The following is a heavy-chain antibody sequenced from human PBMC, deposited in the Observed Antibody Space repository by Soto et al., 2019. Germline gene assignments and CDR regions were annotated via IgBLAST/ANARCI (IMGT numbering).Heavy chain of an antibody. V-gene: IGHV3-33*01. J-gene: IGHJ5*02. CDR1: GFTFSSYG. CDR2: IWYDGSNK. Sequence: GRSLRVSFTASGFTFSSYGMQWFRQGPGKGLEWVAVIWYDGSNKYYADSVKVRFTISINNSKNTLYLQMNSLRAEDTAWYYFAREGGDSDTLTGYYSPWGQGTLVT. CDR3: AREGGDSDTLTGYYSP. D-gene: IGHD3-9*01.